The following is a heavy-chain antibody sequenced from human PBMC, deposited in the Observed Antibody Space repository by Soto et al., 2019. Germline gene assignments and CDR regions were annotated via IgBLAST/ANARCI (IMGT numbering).Heavy chain of an antibody. CDR1: XYXFTSYG. Sequence: QVQLVQSGAEVKKPGASVKVSCXXXXYXFTSYGISWXXQAPGQGLEWMGWISAYNGNTNYAQKLQGRVTMTTDTSTSTAYMELRSXXXDXXXXXXXXXXXXXPLXXWGQGTLVTVSS. CDR2: ISAYNGNT. V-gene: IGHV1-18*01. J-gene: IGHJ4*02. CDR3: XXXXXXPLXX.